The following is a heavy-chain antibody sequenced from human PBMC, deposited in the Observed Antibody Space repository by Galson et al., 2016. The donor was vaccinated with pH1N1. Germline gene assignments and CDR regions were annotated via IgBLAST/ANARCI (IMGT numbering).Heavy chain of an antibody. CDR3: ARSYCSSTSCYGGSYYYYGMDV. CDR2: INTNTGNP. D-gene: IGHD2-2*01. V-gene: IGHV7-4-1*04. CDR1: GYTFTSNA. J-gene: IGHJ6*02. Sequence: SCKASGYTFTSNAMNWVRQAPGQGLEWMGWINTNTGNPTYAQGFTGRFVFSLDTSVSMACLQISSLKAEDTAVYYCARSYCSSTSCYGGSYYYYGMDVWGQGTTVTASS.